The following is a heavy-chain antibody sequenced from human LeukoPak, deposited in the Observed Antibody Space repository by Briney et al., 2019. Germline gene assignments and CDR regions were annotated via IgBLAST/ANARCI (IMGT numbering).Heavy chain of an antibody. CDR3: ARGRATYCFDC. Sequence: PGGSLRLSCAASGFTFSSYAMSWVRHVPGKGLEWVSSISASGGVTHYADSVKGRFTISRDNSKNTLYLQRSSLRAEDTAVYYCARGRATYCFDCWGQGTLVTVSS. V-gene: IGHV3-23*01. CDR1: GFTFSSYA. D-gene: IGHD2-21*01. CDR2: ISASGGVT. J-gene: IGHJ4*02.